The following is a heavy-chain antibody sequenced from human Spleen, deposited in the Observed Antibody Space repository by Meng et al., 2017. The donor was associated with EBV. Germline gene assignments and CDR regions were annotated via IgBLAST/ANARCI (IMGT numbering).Heavy chain of an antibody. V-gene: IGHV1-69*01. CDR3: ASESGRGYTPDY. CDR2: LIPMFGAP. Sequence: QVQLAQSGAEVQKPGSSVKVPCRTSGGTFSSDAISWVRQAPGQGLEWMGGLIPMFGAPNYAQRFQGRITITADESTSTHHMELSSLRSDDTAVYYCASESGRGYTPDYWGQGTLVTVSS. CDR1: GGTFSSDA. J-gene: IGHJ4*02. D-gene: IGHD3-10*01.